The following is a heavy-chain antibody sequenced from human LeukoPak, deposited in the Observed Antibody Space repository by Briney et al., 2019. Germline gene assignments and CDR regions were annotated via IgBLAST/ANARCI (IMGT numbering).Heavy chain of an antibody. Sequence: SETLSLTCTVSGGSISSYYWSWIRQPPGKGLQWIGYVYYSGNTNYNPSLKSRVTISVDTSKNQFSLKLSSVTAADTAVYYCARRDYYGSGSYDPIDAFDIWGQGTMVTVSS. CDR2: VYYSGNT. J-gene: IGHJ3*02. CDR1: GGSISSYY. V-gene: IGHV4-59*08. CDR3: ARRDYYGSGSYDPIDAFDI. D-gene: IGHD3-10*01.